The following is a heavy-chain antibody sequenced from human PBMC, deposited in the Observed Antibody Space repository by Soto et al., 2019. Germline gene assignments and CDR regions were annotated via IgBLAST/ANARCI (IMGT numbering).Heavy chain of an antibody. CDR1: GGTLSSYA. D-gene: IGHD3-3*01. V-gene: IGHV1-69*13. CDR3: ARGPQNDFWSGSRPFYGMDV. CDR2: IIPIFVTA. Sequence: SVKVSCKASGGTLSSYAIIWVRQAPGQGLEWMGGIIPIFVTANYAQKFQGRVTITADESTSTAYMELSSLRSEDTAVHYCARGPQNDFWSGSRPFYGMDVWGQGNTVTVS. J-gene: IGHJ6*02.